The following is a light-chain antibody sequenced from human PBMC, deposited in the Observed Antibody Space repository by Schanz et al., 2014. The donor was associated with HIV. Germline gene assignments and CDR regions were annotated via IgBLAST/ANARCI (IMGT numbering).Light chain of an antibody. CDR1: QRISDSN. CDR3: QQYGSSPRT. CDR2: GAS. J-gene: IGKJ1*01. Sequence: EIVLTQSPGTLSLSPGERATLSCRASQRISDSNFAWYQQKPGQAPRLLIYGASTRATGIPDRFSGSGSGTDFSLTINRLEPEDFAVYYCQQYGSSPRTFGQGTKVEIK. V-gene: IGKV3-20*01.